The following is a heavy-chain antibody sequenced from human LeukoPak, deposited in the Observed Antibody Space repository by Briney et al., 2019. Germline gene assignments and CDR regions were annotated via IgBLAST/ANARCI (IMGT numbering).Heavy chain of an antibody. J-gene: IGHJ3*02. CDR2: IYSGGST. V-gene: IGHV3-66*02. D-gene: IGHD2-2*02. CDR1: GFTVSSNY. CDR3: VVSCSSTSCYSGDAFDI. Sequence: GGSLRLSCAASGFTVSSNYMSWVRQALGKGLEWVSVIYSGGSTYYADSVKGRFTISRDNSKNTLYLQMNSLRAEDTAVYYCVVSCSSTSCYSGDAFDIWGQGTMVTVSS.